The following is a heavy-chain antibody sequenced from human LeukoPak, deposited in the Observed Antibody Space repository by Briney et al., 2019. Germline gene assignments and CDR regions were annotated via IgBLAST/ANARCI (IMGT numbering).Heavy chain of an antibody. CDR1: GFSFSTYE. CDR2: ITSSGATK. D-gene: IGHD6-19*01. V-gene: IGHV3-48*03. CDR3: ARESRSDWFVGYFDY. Sequence: PGGSLRLSCAASGFSFSTYEMNWVRQAPGKGLEWISYITSSGATKYSADSVKGRFTISRDNAKNSLYLQMTSLRAEDTAVSYCARESRSDWFVGYFDYWGRGTQVTVSS. J-gene: IGHJ4*02.